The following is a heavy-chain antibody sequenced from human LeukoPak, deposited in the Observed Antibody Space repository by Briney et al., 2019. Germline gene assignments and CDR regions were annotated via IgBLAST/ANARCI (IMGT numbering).Heavy chain of an antibody. CDR2: INPNSGGT. V-gene: IGHV1-2*06. Sequence: GASVKVSCKASGYTFTGYYMLWVRQAPGQGLEWMGRINPNSGGTNYAQKFQGRVTMTRDTSISTAYMELSRLRSDDTAVYYCARDRGAAALPGYWGQGTLVTVSS. D-gene: IGHD6-13*01. J-gene: IGHJ4*02. CDR1: GYTFTGYY. CDR3: ARDRGAAALPGY.